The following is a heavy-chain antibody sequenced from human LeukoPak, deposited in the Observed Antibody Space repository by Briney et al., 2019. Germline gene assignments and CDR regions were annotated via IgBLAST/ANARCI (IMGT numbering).Heavy chain of an antibody. CDR3: AKDRGARVNFDY. CDR1: GFTFSSYA. V-gene: IGHV3-23*01. CDR2: ISGSGGST. Sequence: GGSLRLCCAASGFTFSSYAMSWVRQAPGKGLEWVSAISGSGGSTYYADSVKGRFTISRDNSKNTLYLQMNSLRAEDTAVYYCAKDRGARVNFDYWGQGTLVTVSS. D-gene: IGHD3-10*01. J-gene: IGHJ4*02.